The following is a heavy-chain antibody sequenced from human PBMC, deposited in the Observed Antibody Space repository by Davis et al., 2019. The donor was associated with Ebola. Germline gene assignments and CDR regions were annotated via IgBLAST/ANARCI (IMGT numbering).Heavy chain of an antibody. Sequence: AASVKVSCKASGYTFTSYYMHWVRQAPGQGLEWMGKINPSGGTTSYTQKFQGRVTMTRDTSTSIVYMELSSLRSEDTAVYYCARARAWYSGTSYGMDVWGQGTTVTVSS. CDR2: INPSGGTT. J-gene: IGHJ6*02. D-gene: IGHD1-26*01. CDR1: GYTFTSYY. V-gene: IGHV1-46*01. CDR3: ARARAWYSGTSYGMDV.